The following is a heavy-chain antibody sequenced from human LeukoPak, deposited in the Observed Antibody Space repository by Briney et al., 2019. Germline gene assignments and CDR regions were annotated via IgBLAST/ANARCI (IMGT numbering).Heavy chain of an antibody. Sequence: LGGSLRLSCAASGFTFDDYGMSWVRQAPGKGLEWVSGINWNGGSTGYADSVKGRFTISRDNAKNSLYLQMNSLRAEDTALYHCARGNLYGSGSYDYWGQGTLVTVSS. J-gene: IGHJ4*02. CDR2: INWNGGST. CDR3: ARGNLYGSGSYDY. V-gene: IGHV3-20*01. D-gene: IGHD3-10*01. CDR1: GFTFDDYG.